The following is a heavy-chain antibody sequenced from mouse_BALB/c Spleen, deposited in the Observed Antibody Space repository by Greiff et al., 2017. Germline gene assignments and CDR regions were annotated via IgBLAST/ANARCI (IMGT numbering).Heavy chain of an antibody. J-gene: IGHJ2*01. CDR2: IWAGGST. Sequence: VKVVESGPGLVAPSQSLSITCTVSGFSLTSYGVHWVRQPPGKGLEWLGVIWAGGSTNYNSALMSRLSISKDNSKSQVFLKMNSLQTDDTAMYYCARDFYYYGSSYYFDYWGQGTTLTVSS. CDR1: GFSLTSYG. V-gene: IGHV2-9*02. CDR3: ARDFYYYGSSYYFDY. D-gene: IGHD1-1*01.